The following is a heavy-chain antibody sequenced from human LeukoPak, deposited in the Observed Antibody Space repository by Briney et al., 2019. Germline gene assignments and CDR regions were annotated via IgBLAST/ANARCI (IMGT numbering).Heavy chain of an antibody. CDR3: ARAREAYYYDSSGYYYLSYFDY. V-gene: IGHV4-59*01. D-gene: IGHD3-22*01. CDR2: IYYSGST. J-gene: IGHJ4*02. Sequence: WETLSLTCTVSGGSISSYYWSWIRQPPGKGLEWIGYIYYSGSTNYNPSLKSRVTISVDTSKNQFSLKLSSVTAADTAVYYCARAREAYYYDSSGYYYLSYFDYWGQGTLVTVSS. CDR1: GGSISSYY.